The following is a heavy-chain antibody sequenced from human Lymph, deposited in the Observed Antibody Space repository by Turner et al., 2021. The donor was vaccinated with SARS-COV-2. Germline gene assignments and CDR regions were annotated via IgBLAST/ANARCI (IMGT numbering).Heavy chain of an antibody. CDR1: GGTFSSYA. CDR2: IIPFPGIR. J-gene: IGHJ6*02. V-gene: IGHV1-69*10. Sequence: QVQLVQSGAEVKKPGSSVKVSCKASGGTFSSYAISWVRQAPGQGVGWMGGIIPFPGIRKYAQRFQGKVNINAEKTTGTGFLGPRNPRSEDTAGVYLGRNARPGLGGGVFYYYYGMDVWGQGTTVTVSS. D-gene: IGHD3-16*01. CDR3: GRNARPGLGGGVFYYYYGMDV.